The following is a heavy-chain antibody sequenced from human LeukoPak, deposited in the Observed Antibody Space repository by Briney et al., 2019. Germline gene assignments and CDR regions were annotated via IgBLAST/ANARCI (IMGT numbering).Heavy chain of an antibody. Sequence: PSETLSLTCTVSGGSISSSSYYWGWIRQPPGKGLEWIGSIYYSGSTYYNPSLKSRVTISVDTSKNQFSLKLSSVTAADTAVYYCARLEGIAAAGPDYWGQGTLVTVSS. CDR3: ARLEGIAAAGPDY. CDR1: GGSISSSSYY. V-gene: IGHV4-39*01. J-gene: IGHJ4*02. D-gene: IGHD6-13*01. CDR2: IYYSGST.